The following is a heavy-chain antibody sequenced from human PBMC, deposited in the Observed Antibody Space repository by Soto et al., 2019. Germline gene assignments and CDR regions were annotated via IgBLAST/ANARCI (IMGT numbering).Heavy chain of an antibody. D-gene: IGHD2-2*01. J-gene: IGHJ4*02. V-gene: IGHV1-46*01. CDR3: ARDGELGYCSSTSCPSFDY. CDR1: GYPFTGPY. Sequence: ASVKVSCKASGYPFTGPYIYWVRQAPGQGLEWMGIINPSGGSTSYAQKFQGRVTMTRDTSTSTVYMELSSLRSEDTAVYYCARDGELGYCSSTSCPSFDYWGQGTLVTVSS. CDR2: INPSGGST.